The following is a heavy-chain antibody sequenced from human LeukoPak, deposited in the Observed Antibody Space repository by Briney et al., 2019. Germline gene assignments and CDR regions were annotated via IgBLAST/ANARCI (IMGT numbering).Heavy chain of an antibody. Sequence: QPGGSLRLSCAASGFTFSDYWMMWVRQAPGKGLEWVAQIKGDGSEKYYVDSVRGRFTISRDNAKNSLDLQMNTLRVEDTAVYYCVRDATRGGDLDHWGQGTLVTVSS. CDR2: IKGDGSEK. CDR1: GFTFSDYW. V-gene: IGHV3-7*01. J-gene: IGHJ5*02. CDR3: VRDATRGGDLDH. D-gene: IGHD2-21*01.